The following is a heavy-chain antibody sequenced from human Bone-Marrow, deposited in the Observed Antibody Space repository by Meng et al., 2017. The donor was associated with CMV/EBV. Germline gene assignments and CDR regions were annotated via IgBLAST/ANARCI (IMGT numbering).Heavy chain of an antibody. CDR2: IFYTGPT. J-gene: IGHJ4*02. CDR1: GGSIGTNVYY. D-gene: IGHD3-22*01. Sequence: SETLSLTCTVSGGSIGTNVYYWGWIRQTPGKGLERIGSIFYTGPTFYNPSLESRVTISEDTSKNRFSLKMSSVTAADTAIYYCATQGVTTALFDYWGQGTLVTVSS. CDR3: ATQGVTTALFDY. V-gene: IGHV4-39*01.